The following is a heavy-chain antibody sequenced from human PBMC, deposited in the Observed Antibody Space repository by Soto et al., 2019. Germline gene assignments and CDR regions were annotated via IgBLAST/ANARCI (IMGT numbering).Heavy chain of an antibody. CDR3: AKGLEGYVVSSFDS. CDR2: ITSSGSST. D-gene: IGHD5-12*01. Sequence: EVQLLESGGGGVQPGGSLRLSCAASGFIFSDYAMTWVRQTPGKGLEWVSAITSSGSSTYFADSLKGRITISRDNSTNTLSLQMDSLRVEDTDIYYCAKGLEGYVVSSFDSWGQGALVTVSS. J-gene: IGHJ4*02. V-gene: IGHV3-23*01. CDR1: GFIFSDYA.